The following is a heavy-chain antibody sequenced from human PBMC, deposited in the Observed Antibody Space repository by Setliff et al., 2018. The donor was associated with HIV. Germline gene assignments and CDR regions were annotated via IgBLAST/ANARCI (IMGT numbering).Heavy chain of an antibody. CDR3: ARDVGLCGVDCWPYFYFDL. V-gene: IGHV4-59*11. CDR1: GGFISNHY. D-gene: IGHD2-21*02. Sequence: SETLSLTCTIPGGFISNHYWNWIRQPPTKGLEWIGSTHYSGTSYYSPYLKSLVTISLDTSKNQFSLKLCSMTAADTAVYYCARDVGLCGVDCWPYFYFDLWGRGNLVTVSS. CDR2: THYSGTS. J-gene: IGHJ2*01.